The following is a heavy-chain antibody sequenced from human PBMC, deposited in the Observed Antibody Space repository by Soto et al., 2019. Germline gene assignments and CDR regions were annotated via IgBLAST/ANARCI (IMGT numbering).Heavy chain of an antibody. Sequence: ASVKVSCKASGYTFTSYAMHWVRQAPGQRLEWMGWINAGNGNTKYSQKFQGRVTVTRDTSASTAYMELSSLRSEDTAVYYCARDGSGYNTYYYYYGMDVWGQGTTVTVSS. CDR3: ARDGSGYNTYYYYYGMDV. CDR1: GYTFTSYA. CDR2: INAGNGNT. V-gene: IGHV1-3*01. D-gene: IGHD3-3*01. J-gene: IGHJ6*02.